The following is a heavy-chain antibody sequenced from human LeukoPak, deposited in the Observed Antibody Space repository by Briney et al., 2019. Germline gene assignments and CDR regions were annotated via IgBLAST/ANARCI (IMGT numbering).Heavy chain of an antibody. J-gene: IGHJ4*02. CDR2: IGGRDDRT. V-gene: IGHV3-23*01. CDR3: AKDPNPLYDLWSGFK. CDR1: GFTFTGHT. Sequence: PGGSLILSCSTSGFTFTGHTMTWFRQAPGKGLRWVSIIGGRDDRTYYADYVEGRFAISRDTSKNILYLQMSSLGADDTAVYYCAKDPNPLYDLWSGFKWGQGTLVTVSS. D-gene: IGHD3-3*01.